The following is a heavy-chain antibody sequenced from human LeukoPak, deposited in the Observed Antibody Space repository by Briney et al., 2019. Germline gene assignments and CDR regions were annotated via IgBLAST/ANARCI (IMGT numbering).Heavy chain of an antibody. CDR2: ISSSSSYI. CDR1: VFTFSSYS. Sequence: TGGSLRLSCAASVFTFSSYSMNWVRQAPGKGLEWVSSISSSSSYIYYADSVKGRFTISRDNAKNSLYLQMNSLRAEDTAVYYCARGGSSYYDILTGPLSPLDYWGQGTLVTVSS. J-gene: IGHJ4*02. V-gene: IGHV3-21*01. D-gene: IGHD3-9*01. CDR3: ARGGSSYYDILTGPLSPLDY.